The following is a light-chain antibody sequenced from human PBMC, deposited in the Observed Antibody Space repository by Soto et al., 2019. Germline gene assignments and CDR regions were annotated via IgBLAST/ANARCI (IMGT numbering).Light chain of an antibody. CDR1: QSVDSSF. CDR3: QQYVSSVT. Sequence: EIVLTQSPGFLSLSPGERATLSCRASQSVDSSFFAWYQQKPGQAPRLLIYGASKRATGIPDRFSGSGSGTDFTLTISRLEPEAFSLYYCQQYVSSVTFGQGTKVEIK. J-gene: IGKJ1*01. V-gene: IGKV3-20*01. CDR2: GAS.